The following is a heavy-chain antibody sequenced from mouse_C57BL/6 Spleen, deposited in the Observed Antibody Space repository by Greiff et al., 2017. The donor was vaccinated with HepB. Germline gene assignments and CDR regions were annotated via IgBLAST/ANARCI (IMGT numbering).Heavy chain of an antibody. D-gene: IGHD2-4*01. Sequence: VKLMESGPGLVAPSQSLSITCTVSGFSLTSYGVHWVRQPPGKGLEWLVVIWSDGSTTYNSALKSRLSISKDNSKSQVFLKMNSLQTDDTAMYSCARHAYEYDRYIDVWGTGTTVTVSS. CDR2: IWSDGST. V-gene: IGHV2-6-1*01. CDR1: GFSLTSYG. CDR3: ARHAYEYDRYIDV. J-gene: IGHJ1*03.